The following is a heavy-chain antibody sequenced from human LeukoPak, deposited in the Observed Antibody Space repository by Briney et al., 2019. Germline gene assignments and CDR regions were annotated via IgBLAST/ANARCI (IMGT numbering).Heavy chain of an antibody. CDR3: ARAPPDFWSGYYTSGFDY. D-gene: IGHD3-3*01. Sequence: SETLSLTCTVSGGSISSGDYYWSWIRQPPGKGLGWIGYIYYSGSTYYNPSLKSRVTISVDTSKNQFSLKLSSVTAADTAVYYCARAPPDFWSGYYTSGFDYWGQGTLVTVSS. J-gene: IGHJ4*02. CDR1: GGSISSGDYY. CDR2: IYYSGST. V-gene: IGHV4-30-4*08.